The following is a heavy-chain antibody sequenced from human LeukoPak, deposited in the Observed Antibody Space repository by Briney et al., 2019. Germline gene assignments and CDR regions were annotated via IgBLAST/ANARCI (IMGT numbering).Heavy chain of an antibody. CDR3: AREATTSLSY. CDR2: INHSGST. V-gene: IGHV4-34*01. Sequence: SETLSLTCAVYGGSFSGYYWSGIGQPPGKGLEWIGEINHSGSTNYNPSLKSRVTISVDTSKNQFSLKLSSVTAADTAVYYCAREATTSLSYWGQGTLVTVSS. CDR1: GGSFSGYY. D-gene: IGHD4-17*01. J-gene: IGHJ4*02.